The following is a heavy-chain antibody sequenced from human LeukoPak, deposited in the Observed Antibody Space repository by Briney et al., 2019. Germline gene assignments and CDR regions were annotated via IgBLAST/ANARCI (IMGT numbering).Heavy chain of an antibody. CDR3: AGDALSDAARLRVGALDI. CDR2: IFTTGST. V-gene: IGHV4-4*07. CDR1: GGSIVSHY. D-gene: IGHD6-6*01. Sequence: SETLSLTCTVSGGSIVSHYGSGFGRPAGRDWEWIGLIFTTGSTNYNPSLKSQVTMSVDTSKNQFSLKLSSVTAADTAVYYCAGDALSDAARLRVGALDIWGQGTMVTVSS. J-gene: IGHJ3*02.